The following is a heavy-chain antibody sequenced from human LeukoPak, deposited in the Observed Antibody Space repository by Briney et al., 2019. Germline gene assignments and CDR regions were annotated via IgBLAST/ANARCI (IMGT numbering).Heavy chain of an antibody. D-gene: IGHD3-10*01. CDR1: GFSLITSGVG. Sequence: SGPTLVNPTQTLTLTCTFSGFSLITSGVGVGWTRQPPGKALEWLALIYWDDDKRYSPSLKNRLSITKDTPKNQVVLIMTNMDPVDTATYYCAHRLLNKGSGTYCFDYWGQGTLVTVSS. CDR2: IYWDDDK. J-gene: IGHJ4*02. V-gene: IGHV2-5*02. CDR3: AHRLLNKGSGTYCFDY.